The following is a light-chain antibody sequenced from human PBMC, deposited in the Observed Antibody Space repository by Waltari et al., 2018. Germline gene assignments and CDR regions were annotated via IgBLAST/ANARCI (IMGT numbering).Light chain of an antibody. Sequence: DIVMTQSPDSLAVSLGARATIDCKSNQTVLYSSNNKDYLAWYQQKPGQPSKLVFYWASTREAGVPDRFSASGSGTDFTLTISSLQAEDVAVYYCQQYYSSPLTFGGGTKVEIK. CDR3: QQYYSSPLT. CDR2: WAS. CDR1: QTVLYSSNNKDY. V-gene: IGKV4-1*01. J-gene: IGKJ4*01.